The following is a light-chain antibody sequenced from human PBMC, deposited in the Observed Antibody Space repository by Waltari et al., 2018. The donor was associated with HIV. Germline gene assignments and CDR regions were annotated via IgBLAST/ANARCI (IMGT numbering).Light chain of an antibody. CDR1: QSISTS. CDR3: QHRYNWLYT. Sequence: EVVLAQAPATLSLSPGERATLSCRASQSISTSLAWSQHRPGQAPRLLIHDVSNRASGIPARFSGSGSGTDFTLTISSLESEDSAVYYCQHRYNWLYTFGQGTKLEIK. V-gene: IGKV3-11*01. CDR2: DVS. J-gene: IGKJ2*01.